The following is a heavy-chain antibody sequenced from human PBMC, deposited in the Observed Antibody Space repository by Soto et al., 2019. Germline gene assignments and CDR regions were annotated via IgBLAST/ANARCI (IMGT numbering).Heavy chain of an antibody. CDR2: IWYDGSNK. J-gene: IGHJ6*03. CDR1: GFTFSSYG. CDR3: ARDRGGDNSPPLCYMDV. Sequence: GGSLRLSCAASGFTFSSYGMHWVRQAPGKGLEWVAVIWYDGSNKYYADSVKGRFTISRDNSKNTLYLQMNSLRAEDTAVYYCARDRGGDNSPPLCYMDVWGKGTTVTVSS. D-gene: IGHD2-21*02. V-gene: IGHV3-33*01.